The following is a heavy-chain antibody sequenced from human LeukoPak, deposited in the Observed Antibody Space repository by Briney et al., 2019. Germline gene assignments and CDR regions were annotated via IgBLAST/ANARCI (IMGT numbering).Heavy chain of an antibody. CDR1: GFTFSSYG. J-gene: IGHJ3*02. CDR2: ISYDGSNK. V-gene: IGHV3-30*03. CDR3: HGGIVVPRRVAFDI. Sequence: GGSLRLSCAASGFTFSSYGMHWVRQAPGKGLEWVAVISYDGSNKYYADSVKGRFTISRDNSKNTLYLQMNSLRAEDTAVYYCHGGIVVPRRVAFDIWGQGTMVTVSS. D-gene: IGHD3-22*01.